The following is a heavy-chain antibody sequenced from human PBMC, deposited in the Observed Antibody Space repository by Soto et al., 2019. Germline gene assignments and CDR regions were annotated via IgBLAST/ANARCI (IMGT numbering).Heavy chain of an antibody. CDR1: GFTFSSYW. V-gene: IGHV3-7*01. CDR3: ARVSSCYHLLGAFYI. CDR2: IKQDGSEK. D-gene: IGHD3-22*01. J-gene: IGHJ3*02. Sequence: EVQLVESGGGLVQPGGSLRLSCAASGFTFSSYWMSWVRQAPGKGLEWVANIKQDGSEKYYVDSVKGRFTISRDNAKNSLYLQMNSLRAEDTAVYYCARVSSCYHLLGAFYIWGQGTMVTVSS.